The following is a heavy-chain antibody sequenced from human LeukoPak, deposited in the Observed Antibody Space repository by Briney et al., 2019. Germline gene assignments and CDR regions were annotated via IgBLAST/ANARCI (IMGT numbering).Heavy chain of an antibody. V-gene: IGHV4-39*07. CDR1: GGSISSSSYY. Sequence: SETLSLTCTVSGGSISSSSYYWGWIRQPPGKGLEWIGSIYYSGSTYYNPSLKSRVTISVDTSKNQFSLKLSSVTAADTAVYYCARSTYDSSGYYPDNNWFDPWGQGTLVTVSS. J-gene: IGHJ5*02. D-gene: IGHD3-22*01. CDR3: ARSTYDSSGYYPDNNWFDP. CDR2: IYYSGST.